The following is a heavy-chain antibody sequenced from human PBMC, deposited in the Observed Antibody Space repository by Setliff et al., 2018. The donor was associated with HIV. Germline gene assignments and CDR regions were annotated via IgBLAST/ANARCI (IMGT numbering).Heavy chain of an antibody. CDR3: ARGFDHGDYEESGYVFYYMDV. J-gene: IGHJ6*03. D-gene: IGHD4-17*01. CDR1: GGSISRFY. Sequence: SETLSLTCTVSGGSISRFYWSWIRQPPGKGLEWIGPIYYGGTNYSPSLRSRVTISLDTSKNQFSLRLSSVTAADTALYFCARGFDHGDYEESGYVFYYMDVWGKETTVTVSS. CDR2: IYYGGT. V-gene: IGHV4-59*01.